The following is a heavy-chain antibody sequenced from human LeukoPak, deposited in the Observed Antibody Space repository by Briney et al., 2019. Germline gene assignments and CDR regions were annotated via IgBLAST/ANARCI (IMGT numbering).Heavy chain of an antibody. CDR1: GFTFSSYA. V-gene: IGHV3-21*01. D-gene: IGHD3-10*01. CDR3: ASSRYYYGSGSYYLTSPFDY. Sequence: GGSLRLSCAASGFTFSSYAMSWVRQAPGKGLEWVSSISSSSSYIYYADSVKGRFTISRDNAKNSLYLQMNSLRAEDTAVYYCASSRYYYGSGSYYLTSPFDYWGQGTLVTVSS. J-gene: IGHJ4*02. CDR2: ISSSSSYI.